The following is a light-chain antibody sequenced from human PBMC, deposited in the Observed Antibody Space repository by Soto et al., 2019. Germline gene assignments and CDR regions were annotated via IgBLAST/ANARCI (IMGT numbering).Light chain of an antibody. Sequence: DIQMTQSPSTLSASVGDRVTITCRASQSISAWLAWYQQKPGKAPKLLIYKASSLESGVPSRFSGSGSGTEVTLTISSLQPDAFATYYCQQYNKNGSWTFGQGTKVQIK. CDR1: QSISAW. CDR2: KAS. V-gene: IGKV1-5*03. J-gene: IGKJ1*01. CDR3: QQYNKNGSWT.